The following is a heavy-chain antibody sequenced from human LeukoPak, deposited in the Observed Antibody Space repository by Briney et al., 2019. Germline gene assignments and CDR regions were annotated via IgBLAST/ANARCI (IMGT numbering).Heavy chain of an antibody. Sequence: SQTLSLTCAISGDSVSSSTAAWNSVRQSPSRGLEWLGRTYYRSKWYSDYAVSVRSRITINPDTSKNQFSLQLSSVTPEDTAVYYCARYPTGWYLDYWGQGTLVTVSS. D-gene: IGHD6-19*01. CDR1: GDSVSSSTAA. V-gene: IGHV6-1*01. CDR3: ARYPTGWYLDY. J-gene: IGHJ4*02. CDR2: TYYRSKWYS.